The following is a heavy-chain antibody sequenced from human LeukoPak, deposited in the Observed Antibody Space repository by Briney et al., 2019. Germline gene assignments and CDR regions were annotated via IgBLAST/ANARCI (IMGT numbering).Heavy chain of an antibody. V-gene: IGHV1-2*02. Sequence: ASVKVSCEASGYSFSDYYIHWVRRAPGQGLEWMGWINPNSGGTHYAQKFQGRVTMTRDTSITTVYMELSRLRSDDTAVYYCAKWGTYYYDSSGDLGLDYWGQGTLVTVSS. J-gene: IGHJ4*02. CDR3: AKWGTYYYDSSGDLGLDY. CDR1: GYSFSDYY. CDR2: INPNSGGT. D-gene: IGHD3-22*01.